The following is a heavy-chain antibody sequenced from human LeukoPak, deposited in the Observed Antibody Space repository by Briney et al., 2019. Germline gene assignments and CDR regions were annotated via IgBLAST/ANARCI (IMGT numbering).Heavy chain of an antibody. V-gene: IGHV3-74*01. CDR3: ANSREYSYGFDY. J-gene: IGHJ4*02. Sequence: PGGSLRLSCAASGFTFSSYWMHWVRQAPGKGLVWVSRINSDGSRTSYADSVKGRFTISRDNAKNTLYLQMNSLRAEDTAVYYCANSREYSYGFDYWGQGTLVTVSS. CDR1: GFTFSSYW. D-gene: IGHD5-18*01. CDR2: INSDGSRT.